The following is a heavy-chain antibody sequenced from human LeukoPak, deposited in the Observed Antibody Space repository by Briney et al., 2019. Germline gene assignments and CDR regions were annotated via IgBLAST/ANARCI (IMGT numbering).Heavy chain of an antibody. J-gene: IGHJ4*02. Sequence: GRSLRLSCAASGFTFSSYGMHWVRQAPGKGLEWVAVISYDGSNKYYADSVKGRFTISRDNSKNTLYLQMNSLRAEDTAVYYCAKGGLRYCSSTSCYTPFDYWGQRTLVTVSS. CDR1: GFTFSSYG. CDR2: ISYDGSNK. V-gene: IGHV3-30*18. D-gene: IGHD2-2*02. CDR3: AKGGLRYCSSTSCYTPFDY.